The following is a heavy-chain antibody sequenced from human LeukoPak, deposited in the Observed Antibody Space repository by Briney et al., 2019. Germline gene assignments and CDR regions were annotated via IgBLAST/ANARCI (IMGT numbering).Heavy chain of an antibody. CDR2: INSDGSST. CDR1: GFTFSSYW. CDR3: ARKRSGSLDY. Sequence: GGSLSLSCVASGFTFSSYWMHWVRQAPGKGQVWVSRINSDGSSTSYADSVKGRFTISRDNAKNTLYLQMNSLRAEDTAVYYCARKRSGSLDYWGQGTLVTVSS. J-gene: IGHJ4*02. V-gene: IGHV3-74*01. D-gene: IGHD3-10*01.